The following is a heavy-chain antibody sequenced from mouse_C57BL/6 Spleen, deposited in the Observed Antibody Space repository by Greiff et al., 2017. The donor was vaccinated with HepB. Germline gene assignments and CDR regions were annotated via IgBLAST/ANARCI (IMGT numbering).Heavy chain of an antibody. D-gene: IGHD5-2*01. CDR1: GYTFTDYY. Sequence: VQLQQSGPVLVKPGASVKMSCKASGYTFTDYYMNWVKQSHGKSLEWIGVINPYNGGTSYNQKFKGKATLTVDKSSSTAYMELNSLTSEDSAVYYCARENKYYAMDYWGQGTSVTVSS. V-gene: IGHV1-19*01. CDR2: INPYNGGT. CDR3: ARENKYYAMDY. J-gene: IGHJ4*01.